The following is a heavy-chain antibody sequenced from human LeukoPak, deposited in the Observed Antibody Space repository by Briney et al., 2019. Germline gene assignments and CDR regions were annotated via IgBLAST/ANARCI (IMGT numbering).Heavy chain of an antibody. CDR3: ASVVVPAATGAFDI. Sequence: SETLSLTCTVSGGSISSGSYYWSWIRQPAGKGLEWIGRIYTSGSTNYNPSLKSRVTISVDTSKNQFCLKLSSVTAADTAVYYCASVVVPAATGAFDIWGQGTMVTVSS. D-gene: IGHD2-2*01. CDR1: GGSISSGSYY. V-gene: IGHV4-61*02. J-gene: IGHJ3*02. CDR2: IYTSGST.